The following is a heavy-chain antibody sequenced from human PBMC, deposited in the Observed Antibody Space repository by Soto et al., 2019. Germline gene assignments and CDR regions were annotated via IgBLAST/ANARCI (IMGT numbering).Heavy chain of an antibody. CDR2: ISVYTGNT. Sequence: QVQLVQSGAEVKKPGASVKVSCKASGYTFTSYGISWVRQAPGQGLEWLGRISVYTGNTNYAQKLQGRVTMTTDTSTSTAYMELRSLRSYKTDVYYCARVVGALGHWFDPWGQGTLVTVSS. J-gene: IGHJ5*02. CDR3: ARVVGALGHWFDP. D-gene: IGHD1-26*01. V-gene: IGHV1-18*01. CDR1: GYTFTSYG.